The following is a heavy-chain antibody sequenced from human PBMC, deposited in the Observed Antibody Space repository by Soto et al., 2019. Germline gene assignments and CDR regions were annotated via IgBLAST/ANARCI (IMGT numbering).Heavy chain of an antibody. CDR1: GGTFSSYA. CDR2: IIPIFGTA. CDR3: ARDTMNYYDSTSPRYNWFDP. Sequence: ASVKVSCKASGGTFSSYAISWVRQAPGQGLEWMGGIIPIFGTANYAQKFQGRVTITADESTSTAYMELSSLRSEDTAVYYCARDTMNYYDSTSPRYNWFDPWGQGTLVTVSS. J-gene: IGHJ5*02. D-gene: IGHD3-22*01. V-gene: IGHV1-69*13.